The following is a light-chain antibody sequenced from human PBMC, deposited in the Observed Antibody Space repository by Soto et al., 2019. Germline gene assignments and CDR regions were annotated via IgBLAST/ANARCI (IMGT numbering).Light chain of an antibody. CDR1: SSDVGGYNY. J-gene: IGLJ1*01. CDR2: DVS. CDR3: DSYTSGSSYV. Sequence: QSVLTQPASVSGSPGQSITISCTGTSSDVGGYNYVSWYQRHPGKAPKLMIYDVSYRPSGVSDRFSGSKSGNTASLTISGLQSEDEADYYCDSYTSGSSYVFGTGTKVTVL. V-gene: IGLV2-14*01.